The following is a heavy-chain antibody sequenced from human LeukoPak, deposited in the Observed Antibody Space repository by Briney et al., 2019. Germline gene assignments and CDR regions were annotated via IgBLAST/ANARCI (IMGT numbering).Heavy chain of an antibody. Sequence: MTSETLSLTCTVSGNSISSGDNYWSWIRQPARKGLEWIGRIYTSGSTNYNPSLKSRVTISGDTSKNQFSLRLSSVTAADTAVYYCARASYSYDINGWVPFDYWGQGTLVTVSS. V-gene: IGHV4-61*02. CDR2: IYTSGST. CDR3: ARASYSYDINGWVPFDY. CDR1: GNSISSGDNY. J-gene: IGHJ4*02. D-gene: IGHD3-22*01.